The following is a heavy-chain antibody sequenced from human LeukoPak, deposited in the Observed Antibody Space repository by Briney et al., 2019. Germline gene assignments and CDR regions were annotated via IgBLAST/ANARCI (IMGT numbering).Heavy chain of an antibody. Sequence: PSQTLSLTCTVSGGSISSGGYYWSWIRQPPGKGLEWIGYIYHSGSTYYNPSLKSRVTISVDRSKNQFSLKLSSVTAADTAVYYCARMGNSSWLWGQGTLVTVSS. J-gene: IGHJ4*02. V-gene: IGHV4-30-2*01. CDR2: IYHSGST. D-gene: IGHD6-13*01. CDR1: GGSISSGGYY. CDR3: ARMGNSSWL.